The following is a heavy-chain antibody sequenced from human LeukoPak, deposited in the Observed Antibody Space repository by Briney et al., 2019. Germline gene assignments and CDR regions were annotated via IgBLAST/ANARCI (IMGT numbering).Heavy chain of an antibody. CDR2: ISSSSSYI. J-gene: IGHJ4*02. D-gene: IGHD3-22*01. CDR3: AREKGYYYDSSGCYDY. Sequence: GGPLRLSCAASGFTFSSYSMNWVRQAPGKGLEWVSSISSSSSYIYYADSVKGRFTISRDNAKNSLYLQMNSLRAEDTAVYYCAREKGYYYDSSGCYDYWGQGTLVTVSS. V-gene: IGHV3-21*01. CDR1: GFTFSSYS.